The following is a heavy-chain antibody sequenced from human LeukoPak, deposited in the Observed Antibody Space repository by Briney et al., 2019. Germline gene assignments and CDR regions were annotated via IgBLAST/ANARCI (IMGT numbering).Heavy chain of an antibody. J-gene: IGHJ4*02. CDR2: IHYTGGT. V-gene: IGHV4-59*01. CDR1: AGSLSTYW. CDR3: ARTGSSGGFSDY. Sequence: PSETLSLTCSVSAGSLSTYWWSWIRQRPGKGLEWIGFIHYTGGTLYNPSLKSRVTLSVDVSKSQFSLSLTSATTADTAVYYCARTGSSGGFSDYWGQGTLVTVSS. D-gene: IGHD3-10*01.